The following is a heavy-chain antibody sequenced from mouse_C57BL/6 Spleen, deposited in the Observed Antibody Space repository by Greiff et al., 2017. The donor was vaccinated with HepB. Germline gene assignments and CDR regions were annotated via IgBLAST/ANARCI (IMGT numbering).Heavy chain of an antibody. Sequence: VQLQQSGPELVKPGASVKISCKASGYSFTGYYMNWVKQSPEKSLEWIGEINPSTGGTTYNQKFKAKATLTVDKSSSKAYMQLKSLTSEDSAVYCCARDYYGSRFDYWGQGTTLTVSS. CDR2: INPSTGGT. CDR1: GYSFTGYY. V-gene: IGHV1-42*01. D-gene: IGHD1-1*01. J-gene: IGHJ2*01. CDR3: ARDYYGSRFDY.